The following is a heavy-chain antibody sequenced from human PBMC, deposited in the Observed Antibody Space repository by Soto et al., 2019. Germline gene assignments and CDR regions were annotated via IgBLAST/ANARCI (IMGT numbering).Heavy chain of an antibody. CDR3: ARPPRTSSLFDWYFDY. CDR2: IYPGDSDT. Sequence: PGESLKISCKGSGYSFTSYWIGWVRQMPGKGLEWMGIIYPGDSDTRYSPSFQGQVTISADKSISTAYLQWSSLKASDTAMYYCARPPRTSSLFDWYFDYWGQGTLVTVSS. D-gene: IGHD6-6*01. J-gene: IGHJ4*02. CDR1: GYSFTSYW. V-gene: IGHV5-51*01.